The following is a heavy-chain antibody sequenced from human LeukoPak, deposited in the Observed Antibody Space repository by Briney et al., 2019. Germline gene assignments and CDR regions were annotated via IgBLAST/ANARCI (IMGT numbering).Heavy chain of an antibody. CDR3: ARGGVYSNSFDP. V-gene: IGHV4-34*01. Sequence: SETLSPTCAVYGGSFSGYYWSWIRQPPGKGLEWIGEINHSGSTNYNPSLKSRVTISVDTSKNQFSLKLSSVTAADTAVYYCARGGVYSNSFDPWGQGTLVTVSS. CDR1: GGSFSGYY. CDR2: INHSGST. D-gene: IGHD4-11*01. J-gene: IGHJ5*02.